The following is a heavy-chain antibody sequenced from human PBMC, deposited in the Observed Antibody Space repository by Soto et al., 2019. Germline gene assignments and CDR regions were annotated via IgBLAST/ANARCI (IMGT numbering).Heavy chain of an antibody. Sequence: GGSLRLSCAGSAFTFGDSYMSWIRQAPGKGLEWLSYISPGSRYPAYADSVKGRFTISRDDAKRSLYLQMMSLTAEDTAIYYCVRGGGGGLFDPWGQGTMVTVSS. J-gene: IGHJ5*02. CDR1: AFTFGDSY. V-gene: IGHV3-11*06. CDR3: VRGGGGGLFDP. D-gene: IGHD2-15*01. CDR2: ISPGSRYP.